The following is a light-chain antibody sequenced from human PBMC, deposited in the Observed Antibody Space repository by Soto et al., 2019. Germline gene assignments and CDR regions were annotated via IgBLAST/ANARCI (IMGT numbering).Light chain of an antibody. CDR3: AAWDDSLNGHVV. CDR2: SNN. V-gene: IGLV1-44*01. CDR1: SSNIGSNT. Sequence: QSVLTQPPSGSGTPGQRVTICGAGSSSNIGSNTVNWYQQLPGTAPKLLIYSNNQRPSGVPDRFSGSKSGTSASLAISGLQSKDEADYYCAAWDDSLNGHVVFGGGTKVTVL. J-gene: IGLJ2*01.